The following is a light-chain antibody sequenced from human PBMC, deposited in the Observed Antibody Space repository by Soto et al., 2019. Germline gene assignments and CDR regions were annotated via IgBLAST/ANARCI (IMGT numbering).Light chain of an antibody. CDR2: DAS. J-gene: IGKJ5*01. V-gene: IGKV3D-11*01. CDR1: QGIGDT. CDR3: QQRSNWPSIT. Sequence: EIVLTQSPGTLSLSPGERPTLSCRSSQGIGDTLAWYQHTPGQTPRLLIYDASNKATGIPVRFSGSGAGTDFTLTISSLEPEDSAVYYCQQRSNWPSITFGQGTRLEIK.